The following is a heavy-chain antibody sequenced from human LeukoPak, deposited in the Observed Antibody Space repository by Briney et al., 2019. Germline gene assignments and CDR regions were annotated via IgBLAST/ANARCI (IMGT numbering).Heavy chain of an antibody. V-gene: IGHV4-59*01. D-gene: IGHD4-17*01. Sequence: PSETLSLTCTVSGGTISWFYWSWIRQSPGRGLEWIAYIHYSGTINYNPSLKSRVTISLDTSKNQFYLKVSSVTAADTAVYYCAKGLPSDYGAFDLWGQGTVVTVSS. CDR2: IHYSGTI. CDR1: GGTISWFY. CDR3: AKGLPSDYGAFDL. J-gene: IGHJ3*01.